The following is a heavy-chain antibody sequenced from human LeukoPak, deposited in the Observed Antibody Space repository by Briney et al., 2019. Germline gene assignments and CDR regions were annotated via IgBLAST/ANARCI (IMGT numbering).Heavy chain of an antibody. Sequence: SETLSLTCTVSGASITSYYWSWIRQPPGKGLEWIGFFSYSGSTNYNPSLKSRVTISVDTSKNQFSLKLSSVTAADTAVYYCARATHIPYDSSGYYYWGQGTLVTVSS. V-gene: IGHV4-59*01. CDR3: ARATHIPYDSSGYYY. D-gene: IGHD3-22*01. CDR1: GASITSYY. CDR2: FSYSGST. J-gene: IGHJ4*02.